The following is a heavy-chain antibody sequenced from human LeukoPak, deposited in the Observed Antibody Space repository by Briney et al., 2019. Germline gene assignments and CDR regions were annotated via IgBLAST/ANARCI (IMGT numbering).Heavy chain of an antibody. V-gene: IGHV3-30-3*01. CDR2: ISYDGSNK. CDR3: ARGGSYSSGWYENWFDP. Sequence: GGSLRLSCAASGFTFSSYAMHWVRQAPGKGLEWVAVISYDGSNKYYADSVKGRFTISRDNSKNTLYLQMNSLRAEDTAVYYCARGGSYSSGWYENWFDPWGQGTLVTVSS. J-gene: IGHJ5*02. CDR1: GFTFSSYA. D-gene: IGHD6-19*01.